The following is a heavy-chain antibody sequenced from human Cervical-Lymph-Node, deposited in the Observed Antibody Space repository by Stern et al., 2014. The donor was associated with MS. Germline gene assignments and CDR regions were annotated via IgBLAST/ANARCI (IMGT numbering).Heavy chain of an antibody. CDR2: IYPGDSDT. CDR1: GYPFTDSW. D-gene: IGHD2-21*01. CDR3: ARHQSTLVNWFAT. V-gene: IGHV5-51*01. Sequence: VQLVQSGVEVRQPGESVKISCETSGYPFTDSWIGWVRQMPGKGLEWIGMIYPGDSDTRYNPSVQGHVTISADKSTNTAFLQWDSLKASDTAMYYCARHQSTLVNWFATWGQGTPVTVSS. J-gene: IGHJ5*02.